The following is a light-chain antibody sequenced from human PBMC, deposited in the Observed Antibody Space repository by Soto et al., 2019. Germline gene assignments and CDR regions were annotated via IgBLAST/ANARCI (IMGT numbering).Light chain of an antibody. Sequence: QSALTQPASVSGSPGQSITISCTGTSSDVGGYNYVSWYQQHPGKAPKLMIYDVSNRPSGVPDRFSGSKSGNTASLTVSGLQAEDEADYYCSSYAGSNLVVFGGGTKLTVL. V-gene: IGLV2-8*01. CDR3: SSYAGSNLVV. CDR1: SSDVGGYNY. CDR2: DVS. J-gene: IGLJ2*01.